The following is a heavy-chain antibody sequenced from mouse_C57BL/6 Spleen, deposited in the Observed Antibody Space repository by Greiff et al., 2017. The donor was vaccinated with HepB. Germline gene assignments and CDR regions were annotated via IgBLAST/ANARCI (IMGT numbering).Heavy chain of an antibody. CDR1: GYTFTSYW. CDR2: INPSSGYT. V-gene: IGHV1-7*01. Sequence: QVQLKQSGAELAKPGASVKLSCKASGYTFTSYWMHWVKQRPGQGLEWIGYINPSSGYTKYNQKFKDKATLTADKSSSTAYMQLSSLTYEDSAVYYCARSITTVVATNWYFDVWGTGTTVTVSS. J-gene: IGHJ1*03. D-gene: IGHD1-1*01. CDR3: ARSITTVVATNWYFDV.